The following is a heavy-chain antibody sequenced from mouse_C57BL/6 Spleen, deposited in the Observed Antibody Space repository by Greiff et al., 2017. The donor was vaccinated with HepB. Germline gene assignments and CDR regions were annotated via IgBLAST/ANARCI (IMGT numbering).Heavy chain of an antibody. Sequence: QVQLQQSGPELVKPGASVKISCKASGYAFSSSWMNWVKQRPGKGLEWIGRIYPGDGDTNYNGKFKGTATLTADKSSSTAYMQLSSLTSEDSAVYFCARGEGFAYWGQGTLVTVSA. CDR3: ARGEGFAY. J-gene: IGHJ3*01. V-gene: IGHV1-82*01. CDR1: GYAFSSSW. CDR2: IYPGDGDT.